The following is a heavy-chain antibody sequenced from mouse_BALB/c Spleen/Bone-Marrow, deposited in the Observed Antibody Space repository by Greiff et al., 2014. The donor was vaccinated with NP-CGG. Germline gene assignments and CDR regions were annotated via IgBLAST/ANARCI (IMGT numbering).Heavy chain of an antibody. J-gene: IGHJ1*01. CDR2: IRNKAKGYTT. D-gene: IGHD2-1*01. CDR1: GFTLTDYY. Sequence: EVQLVESGGGLVQPGGSLRLSCATSGFTLTDYYMSWVRQPPGKALEWLGFIRNKAKGYTTEYSASVKGRFTISRDNSQSILYLQMTTLRPEDSATYYCARDIEGNYSYWYLDVWAQGPRSPSPQ. V-gene: IGHV7-3*02. CDR3: ARDIEGNYSYWYLDV.